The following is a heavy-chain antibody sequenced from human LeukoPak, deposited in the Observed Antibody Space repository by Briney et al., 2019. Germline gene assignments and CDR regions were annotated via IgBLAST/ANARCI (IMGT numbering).Heavy chain of an antibody. Sequence: SETLSLTCTVSGGSISSGGYYWSWIRQHPGKGLEWIGYIYYSGSTYYNPSLKSRVTISVDTSKNQFSLKLSSVTAADTAVYYCARSRLMTFGPWGQGTLVTVSS. J-gene: IGHJ5*02. V-gene: IGHV4-31*03. CDR1: GGSISSGGYY. CDR2: IYYSGST. D-gene: IGHD2-21*02. CDR3: ARSRLMTFGP.